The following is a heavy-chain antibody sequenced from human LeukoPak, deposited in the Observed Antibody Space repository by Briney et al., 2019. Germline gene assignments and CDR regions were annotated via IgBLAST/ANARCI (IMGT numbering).Heavy chain of an antibody. V-gene: IGHV1-18*01. CDR1: GYTFTSYG. CDR2: ISAYNGNT. CDR3: ARDWVRDFDWISDPRFDY. D-gene: IGHD3-9*01. J-gene: IGHJ4*02. Sequence: GASVKVSCKASGYTFTSYGISWVRQAPGQGLEWMGWISAYNGNTNYAQKLQGRVTMTTDTSTSTAYMELRSLRSDDTAVYYCARDWVRDFDWISDPRFDYWGQGTLVTVSS.